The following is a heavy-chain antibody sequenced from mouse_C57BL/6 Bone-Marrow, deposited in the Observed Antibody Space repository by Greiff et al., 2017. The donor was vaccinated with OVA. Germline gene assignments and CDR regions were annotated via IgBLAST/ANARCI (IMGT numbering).Heavy chain of an antibody. CDR3: ARQLRLPFDY. J-gene: IGHJ2*01. CDR2: INPYNGGT. V-gene: IGHV1-19*01. D-gene: IGHD3-2*02. CDR1: GYTFTDYY. Sequence: EVQLVESGPVLVKPGASVKMSCKASGYTFTDYYMNWVKQSHGKSLEWIGVINPYNGGTSYNQKFKGKATLTVDKSSSTAYMELNSLTSEDSAVYYCARQLRLPFDYWGQGTTLTVSS.